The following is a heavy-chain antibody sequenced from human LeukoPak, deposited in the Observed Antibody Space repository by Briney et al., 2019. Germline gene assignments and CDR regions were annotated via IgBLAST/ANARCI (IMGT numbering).Heavy chain of an antibody. CDR3: ARDPPGYCSGGSCYQSYYYYYMDV. V-gene: IGHV3-23*01. D-gene: IGHD2-15*01. CDR1: GFTFSSYA. J-gene: IGHJ6*03. CDR2: ISGSGGST. Sequence: PGGSLRLSCAASGFTFSSYAMSWVRQAPGKGLEWVSAISGSGGSTYYADSVKGRFTISRDNAKNSLYLQMNSLRAEDTAVYYCARDPPGYCSGGSCYQSYYYYYMDVWGKGTTVTVSS.